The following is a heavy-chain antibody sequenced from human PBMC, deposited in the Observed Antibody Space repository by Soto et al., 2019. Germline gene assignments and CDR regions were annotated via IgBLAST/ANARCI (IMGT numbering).Heavy chain of an antibody. CDR1: GFSLSNAGLG. Sequence: QVTVKESGPVLVKPTETLTLTCTVSGFSLSNAGLGVSWIHQPPGTALEWLAHIFSNDEKSYSTSLKSRLTISKDTSKSQVVLTITNMDPVDTATYYCASTYSTSWYWFDPWGQGTLVTVSS. D-gene: IGHD6-13*01. CDR3: ASTYSTSWYWFDP. V-gene: IGHV2-26*04. CDR2: IFSNDEK. J-gene: IGHJ5*02.